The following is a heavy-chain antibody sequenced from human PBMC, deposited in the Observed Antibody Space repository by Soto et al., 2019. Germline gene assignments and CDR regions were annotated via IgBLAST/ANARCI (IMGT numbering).Heavy chain of an antibody. CDR2: ISAYNGNT. J-gene: IGHJ5*02. D-gene: IGHD3-3*01. CDR1: GYTFTSYG. CDR3: ARNYDFWSGYTWFDP. V-gene: IGHV1-18*01. Sequence: ASVKVSCKASGYTFTSYGISWVRQAPEQGLEWMGWISAYNGNTNYAQKLQGRVTMTTDTSTSTAYMELRSLRSDDTAVYYCARNYDFWSGYTWFDPWGQGTLVTVSS.